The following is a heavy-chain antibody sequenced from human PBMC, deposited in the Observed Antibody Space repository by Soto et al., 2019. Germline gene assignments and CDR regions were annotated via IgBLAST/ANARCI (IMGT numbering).Heavy chain of an antibody. V-gene: IGHV3-74*01. CDR2: INSDGSRT. CDR1: GFTFSSYW. D-gene: IGHD5-12*01. CDR3: ARDRGSGYDWGGPYYYYYMDV. J-gene: IGHJ6*03. Sequence: GGFLRLSCAASGFTFSSYWMHWVRQAPGKGLVWVSRINSDGSRTSYADSVKGRFTISRDNAKNTLYLQMNSLRAEDTAVYYCARDRGSGYDWGGPYYYYYMDVWGKGTTVTVSS.